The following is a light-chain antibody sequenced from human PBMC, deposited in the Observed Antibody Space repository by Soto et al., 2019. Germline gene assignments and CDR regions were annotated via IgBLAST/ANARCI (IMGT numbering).Light chain of an antibody. Sequence: QSVLTQPASVSGSPGQSITISCTGTSGDVGGYNYVSWYQQHPGKAPKLMIYDVSNRPSGVSNRFSGSKSGNTASLTISGLQAEDETDYYCSSYTSSGTVVFGGGTKLTVL. CDR2: DVS. V-gene: IGLV2-14*03. CDR3: SSYTSSGTVV. CDR1: SGDVGGYNY. J-gene: IGLJ3*02.